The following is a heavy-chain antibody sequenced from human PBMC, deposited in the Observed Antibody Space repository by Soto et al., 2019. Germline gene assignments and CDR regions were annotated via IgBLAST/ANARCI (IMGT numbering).Heavy chain of an antibody. J-gene: IGHJ6*02. Sequence: SVKVSCKASGVTLSSYVISWVRQAPGQGLEWMGGIIPVFGTVNYAQKFQGRVTITADESTTTAYMELRSLRSEDAAVYYCARAQRIQLWASGMDVWGQGTTVTVSS. CDR3: ARAQRIQLWASGMDV. CDR2: IIPVFGTV. D-gene: IGHD5-18*01. CDR1: GVTLSSYV. V-gene: IGHV1-69*13.